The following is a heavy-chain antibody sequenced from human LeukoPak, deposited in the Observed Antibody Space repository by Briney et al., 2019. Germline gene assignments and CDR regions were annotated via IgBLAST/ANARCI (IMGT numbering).Heavy chain of an antibody. D-gene: IGHD1-1*01. Sequence: GESLQISCRGSGYSFTSYWIGWGRQMPGKGLEWMGIIYPDDSDTRYSPSFQGQVTISADQSISTAYLQWSSLKASDTAMYYCARGETTERLHFDYWGQGTLVTVSS. V-gene: IGHV5-51*01. CDR1: GYSFTSYW. J-gene: IGHJ4*02. CDR2: IYPDDSDT. CDR3: ARGETTERLHFDY.